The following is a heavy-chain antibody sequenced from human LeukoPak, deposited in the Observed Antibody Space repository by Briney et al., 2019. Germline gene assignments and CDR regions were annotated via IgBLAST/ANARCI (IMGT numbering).Heavy chain of an antibody. V-gene: IGHV3-23*01. J-gene: IGHJ3*02. Sequence: AGGSLRLSCAASGFTFSSYAMSWVRQAPGKGLEWVSAISGSGGSTYYADSVKGRFTISRDSSKNTLYLQMNSLRAEDTAVYYCAKDRSYYYDSSGHRGAFDIWGQGTMVTVSS. CDR3: AKDRSYYYDSSGHRGAFDI. D-gene: IGHD3-22*01. CDR1: GFTFSSYA. CDR2: ISGSGGST.